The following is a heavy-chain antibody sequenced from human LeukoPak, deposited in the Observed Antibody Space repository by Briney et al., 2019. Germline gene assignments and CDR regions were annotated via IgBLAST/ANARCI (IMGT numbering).Heavy chain of an antibody. D-gene: IGHD2-15*01. V-gene: IGHV3-7*01. J-gene: IGHJ6*04. CDR1: GLTFSTHW. CDR3: ARQEYCSGNCFYDMDV. Sequence: PGGSLRLSCAASGLTFSTHWMSWVRQAPGKGPEWVANIKQDGTDKYYVDSVKGRFTISRDNAKNSLYLQMNSLRAEDTAVYYCARQEYCSGNCFYDMDVWGKGTTVTVSS. CDR2: IKQDGTDK.